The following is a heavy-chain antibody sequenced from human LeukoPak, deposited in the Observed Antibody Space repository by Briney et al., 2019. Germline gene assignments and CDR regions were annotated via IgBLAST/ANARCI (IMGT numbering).Heavy chain of an antibody. CDR1: GFSVSSRY. CDR2: IYSDGRT. CDR3: ARPSSGGLSEDY. Sequence: GGSLRLSCAASGFSVSSRYMSWVRQAPGKGLEWVSIIYSDGRTYYADSVKGRFTISRDNSKNALYLQMNSLRAEDTAVYYCARPSSGGLSEDYWGQGTLVTVSS. J-gene: IGHJ4*02. V-gene: IGHV3-53*01. D-gene: IGHD3-10*01.